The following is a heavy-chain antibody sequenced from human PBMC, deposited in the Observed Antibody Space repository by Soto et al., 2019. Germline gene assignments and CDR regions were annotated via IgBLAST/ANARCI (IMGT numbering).Heavy chain of an antibody. J-gene: IGHJ6*02. Sequence: SEILSLTCTVSGGSISSYYWSWIRQPPGKGLEWIGYIYYSGSTNYNPSLKSRVTISVDTSKNQFSLKLSSVTAADTAVYYCARTENLYYYYGMDVWGQGTTVTVSS. V-gene: IGHV4-59*01. CDR3: ARTENLYYYYGMDV. CDR1: GGSISSYY. CDR2: IYYSGST.